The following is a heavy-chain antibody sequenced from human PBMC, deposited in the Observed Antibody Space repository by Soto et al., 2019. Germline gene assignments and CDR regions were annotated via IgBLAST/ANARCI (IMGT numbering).Heavy chain of an antibody. CDR1: GFTFSSYA. D-gene: IGHD3-16*01. CDR2: ISVSGGST. Sequence: EVQLLESGGGLVQPGGSLRLSCAASGFTFSSYAMSWVRQAPGKGLAWVSGISVSGGSTYYADSVKGRFTISRDNSKNTLNLQMNSLRAEDTAVYYCASNTRYDPPDYWGQGTLVTVSS. V-gene: IGHV3-23*01. CDR3: ASNTRYDPPDY. J-gene: IGHJ4*02.